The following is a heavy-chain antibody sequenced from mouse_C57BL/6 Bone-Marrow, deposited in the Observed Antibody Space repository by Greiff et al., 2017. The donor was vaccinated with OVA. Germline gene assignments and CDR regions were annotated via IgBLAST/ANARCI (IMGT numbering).Heavy chain of an antibody. Sequence: EVQRVESGGGFVKPGGSLKLSCAASGFTFSDYGMHWVRQAPEKGLEWVAYISSGSSTIYYADTVKGRFTISRDNAKNTLFLQMTSLRSEDTAMYYCARGLGYYSDYWGQGTTLTVSS. CDR3: ARGLGYYSDY. V-gene: IGHV5-17*01. CDR2: ISSGSSTI. J-gene: IGHJ2*01. CDR1: GFTFSDYG.